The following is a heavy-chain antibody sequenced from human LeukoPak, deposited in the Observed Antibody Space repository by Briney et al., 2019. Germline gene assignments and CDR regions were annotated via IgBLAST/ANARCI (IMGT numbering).Heavy chain of an antibody. V-gene: IGHV3-7*03. Sequence: GSLRLSCVASGLTVSNHWMSWVRQAPGKGLEWVANIKQERGQEYYVDSVKGRFTISKDSAKNSLYLQMNSLRVEDTAMYYCASLDTAKQPLANHWGQGTLVTVSS. J-gene: IGHJ5*02. CDR1: GLTVSNHW. CDR2: IKQERGQE. CDR3: ASLDTAKQPLANH. D-gene: IGHD5-18*01.